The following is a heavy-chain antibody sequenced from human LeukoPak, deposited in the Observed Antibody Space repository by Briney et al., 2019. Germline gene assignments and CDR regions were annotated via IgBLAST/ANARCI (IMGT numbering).Heavy chain of an antibody. CDR2: ISSSGSRR. CDR3: ARDLDGDFNY. J-gene: IGHJ4*02. D-gene: IGHD4-17*01. Sequence: PGGSLRLSCAASGITFSSYEMNWVRQAPGKGLEWVSYISSSGSRRYYADSAKGRFTISRDNAKNSLYLQMNSLRAEDTAVYYCARDLDGDFNYWGQGTLVTVSS. CDR1: GITFSSYE. V-gene: IGHV3-48*03.